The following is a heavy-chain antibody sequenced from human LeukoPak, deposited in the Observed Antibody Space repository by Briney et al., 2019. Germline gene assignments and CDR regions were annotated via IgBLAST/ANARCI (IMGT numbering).Heavy chain of an antibody. J-gene: IGHJ6*02. CDR1: GFTFSSYS. V-gene: IGHV3-21*01. D-gene: IGHD1-26*01. CDR3: ARASGSYYYYYGMDV. Sequence: PGGSLRLSCAASGFTFSSYSMNWVRQAPGKGLEWVSSISSSSSYIYYADSVKGRFTISRDNAKNSLYLQMNSLRAEHTAVYYCARASGSYYYYYGMDVWGQGTTVTVSS. CDR2: ISSSSSYI.